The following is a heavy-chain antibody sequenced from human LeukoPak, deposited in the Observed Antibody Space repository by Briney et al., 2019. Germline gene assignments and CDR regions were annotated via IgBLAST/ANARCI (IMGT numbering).Heavy chain of an antibody. CDR1: GGSIDSTNW. CDR2: IHHDGRI. V-gene: IGHV4/OR15-8*01. D-gene: IGHD1-26*01. J-gene: IGHJ3*02. Sequence: SSETLSLTCDVSGGSIDSTNWWNWVRQPPGKGLEWIGEIHHDGRINYNPSLKSRVTLSVDRSKNQFSLRLNSVTAADTAMYYCARDLVGGLGAFDIWGQGTMVTVSS. CDR3: ARDLVGGLGAFDI.